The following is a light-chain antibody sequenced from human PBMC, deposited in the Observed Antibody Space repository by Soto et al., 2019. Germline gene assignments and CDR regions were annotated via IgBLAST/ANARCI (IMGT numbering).Light chain of an antibody. CDR3: LQDYNYPWT. CDR1: QGIRND. J-gene: IGKJ1*01. CDR2: AAS. V-gene: IGKV1-6*01. Sequence: AIQMTQSPSSLSASVGDRVTITCRASQGIRNDLGWDQQKPGKAPKLLIYAASSLKSGVPSRFSGSGSGTDFTLTISSLQPEDFATYYCLQDYNYPWTFGQGTKVEIK.